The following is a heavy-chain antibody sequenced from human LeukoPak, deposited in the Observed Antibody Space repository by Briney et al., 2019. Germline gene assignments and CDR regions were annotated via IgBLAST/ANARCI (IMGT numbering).Heavy chain of an antibody. J-gene: IGHJ4*02. CDR2: ISGSGGST. CDR3: AKRPRGNYLDPFDY. CDR1: GFTFSSYA. V-gene: IGHV3-23*01. D-gene: IGHD3-10*01. Sequence: GGSLRLSCAATGFTFSSYAMSWVRQAPGKGLEWVSAISGSGGSTYYADSVKGRFTISRDNSKNRLYLQMNSLRAEDTAVYYCAKRPRGNYLDPFDYWGQGTLVTVSS.